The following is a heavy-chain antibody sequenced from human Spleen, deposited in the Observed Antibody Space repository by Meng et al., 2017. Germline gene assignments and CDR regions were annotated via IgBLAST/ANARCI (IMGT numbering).Heavy chain of an antibody. Sequence: ASAGLSFSCYCMYCVRQAPGRGLGLGAVISDDGSNKYDAHSVEGRFTISRDNSRNTLYLQMNSLRADDTAVYYCARESGGYGGYFDFWGQGTLVTVSS. J-gene: IGHJ4*02. D-gene: IGHD4-23*01. CDR3: ARESGGYGGYFDF. CDR2: ISDDGSNK. V-gene: IGHV3-33*07. CDR1: GLSFSCYC.